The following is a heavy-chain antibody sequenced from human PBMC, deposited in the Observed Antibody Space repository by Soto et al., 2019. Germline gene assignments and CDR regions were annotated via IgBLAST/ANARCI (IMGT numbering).Heavy chain of an antibody. V-gene: IGHV4-4*07. CDR2: IYTRETI. CDR1: GASISNYY. CDR3: ATITYVGGTDY. J-gene: IGHJ4*02. D-gene: IGHD3-10*02. Sequence: QVQLQESGPGLLKPSETLSLTCTVSGASISNYYWSWIRQPAGKGLEWIGRIYTRETITYNPSLKSRVTMSVETSKNQFSLNLSSVTAADTAIYYCATITYVGGTDYWGQGTLVTVSS.